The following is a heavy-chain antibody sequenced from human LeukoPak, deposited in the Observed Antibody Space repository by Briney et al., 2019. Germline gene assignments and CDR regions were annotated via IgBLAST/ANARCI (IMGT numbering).Heavy chain of an antibody. V-gene: IGHV3-23*01. D-gene: IGHD2-2*01. CDR1: GFTFSSYA. CDR3: AKDRGYCSSTSCPVDS. CDR2: ISGSGGST. J-gene: IGHJ4*02. Sequence: GGSLRLSCAASGFTFSSYAMSWVRQAPGKGLEWVSAISGSGGSTYYADSVKGRFTISRDNSKNTLYLQMNSLRAEDTAVYYCAKDRGYCSSTSCPVDSWGQGTLVTVSS.